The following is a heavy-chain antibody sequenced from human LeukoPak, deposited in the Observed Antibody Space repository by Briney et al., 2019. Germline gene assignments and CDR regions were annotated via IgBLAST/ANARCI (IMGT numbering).Heavy chain of an antibody. CDR1: GYGFSSYW. CDR2: ICPSDSDT. D-gene: IGHD4-23*01. J-gene: IGHJ4*02. V-gene: IGHV5-51*01. Sequence: GESLKISCKGSGYGFSSYWIGWVRQMPGKGLEYMGIICPSDSDTRYSQSFQGQVTISADKSITTAYLQWGSLKASDTAMYYCARHTTVGGSLRFDYWGQGTLVSVSS. CDR3: ARHTTVGGSLRFDY.